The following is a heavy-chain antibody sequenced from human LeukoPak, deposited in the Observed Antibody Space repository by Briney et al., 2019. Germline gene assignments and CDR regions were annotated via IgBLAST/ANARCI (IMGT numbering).Heavy chain of an antibody. CDR3: ARVGNEWELRDTDAFDI. V-gene: IGHV4-61*02. CDR2: IYTSGST. D-gene: IGHD1-26*01. Sequence: PSETLSLTCTVSGGSISSGSYYWSWIRQPAGKGLEWIGRIYTSGSTNYNPSLKSRVTISVDTSKNQFSLKLSSVTAADTAVYYCARVGNEWELRDTDAFDIWGQGTMVTVSS. J-gene: IGHJ3*02. CDR1: GGSISSGSYY.